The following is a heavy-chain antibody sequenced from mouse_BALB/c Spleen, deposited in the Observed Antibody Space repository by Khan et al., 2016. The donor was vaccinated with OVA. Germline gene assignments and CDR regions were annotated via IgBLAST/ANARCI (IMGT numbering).Heavy chain of an antibody. CDR3: ARGASYWYFDA. V-gene: IGHV9-1*02. CDR1: GYTFTNYG. CDR2: INPYTGEP. Sequence: QIQLVQSGPELKKPGETVKISCKASGYTFTNYGMNWVKQAPGKGLKWMGWINPYTGEPTYTDDFKGRFAFSLETSASTAYLQINNLKNEDMATYFCARGASYWYFDAWGAGTTVTVSS. J-gene: IGHJ1*01.